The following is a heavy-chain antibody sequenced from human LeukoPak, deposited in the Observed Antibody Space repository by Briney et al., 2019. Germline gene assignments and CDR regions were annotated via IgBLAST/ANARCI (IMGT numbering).Heavy chain of an antibody. J-gene: IGHJ6*02. CDR3: ARDIVVVPAAILSYYYYYYGMDV. CDR1: GFTFSSYA. D-gene: IGHD2-2*01. Sequence: GGSLRLSCAASGFTFSSYAMHWVRQAPGKGLEWVAVISYDGSNKYYADSVKGRFTISRGNSKNTLYLQMNSLRAEDTAVYYCARDIVVVPAAILSYYYYYYGMDVWGQGTTVTVSS. CDR2: ISYDGSNK. V-gene: IGHV3-30*04.